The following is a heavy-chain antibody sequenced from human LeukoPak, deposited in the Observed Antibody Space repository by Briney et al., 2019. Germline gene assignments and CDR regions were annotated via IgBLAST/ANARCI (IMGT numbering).Heavy chain of an antibody. CDR3: AKDDSAGTLVD. D-gene: IGHD4/OR15-4a*01. Sequence: PGGSLRLSCAASGLTFSSYAMSWVRQAPGKGLEWVSAISGSGGSTYYADSVKGRFTISRDNSKNTLYLQMNSLRAEDTAVYYSAKDDSAGTLVDWGQGTLVTVSS. CDR2: ISGSGGST. CDR1: GLTFSSYA. V-gene: IGHV3-23*01. J-gene: IGHJ4*02.